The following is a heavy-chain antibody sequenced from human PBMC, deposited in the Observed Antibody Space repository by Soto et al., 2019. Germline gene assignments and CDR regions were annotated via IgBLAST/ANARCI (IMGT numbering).Heavy chain of an antibody. V-gene: IGHV4-61*01. J-gene: IGHJ4*02. CDR3: ARDWSPSGWFDY. CDR1: GVSVSSGSYY. D-gene: IGHD6-19*01. CDR2: IYYSGST. Sequence: QVQLQESGPGLVKPSETLSLTCTVSGVSVSSGSYYWSWIRQPPGKGLEWIGYIYYSGSTNYNPSLKSRVTISVDTSKNQFSLKLSSVTAADTAVYYCARDWSPSGWFDYWGQGTLVTVSS.